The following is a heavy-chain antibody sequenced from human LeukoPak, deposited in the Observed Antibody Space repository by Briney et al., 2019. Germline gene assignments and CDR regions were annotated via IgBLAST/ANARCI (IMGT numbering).Heavy chain of an antibody. D-gene: IGHD1-26*01. J-gene: IGHJ4*02. V-gene: IGHV4-59*01. CDR1: GFSISSYY. CDR2: IDYSGST. CDR3: ARVGGSYSISFDY. Sequence: PSETLSLTCPGSGFSISSYYWGWIRPPQGKGREGIGYIDYSGSTNYNPSLKTRVTISVATSKTPFSLKLSSVTAADTAVYYCARVGGSYSISFDYWGQGTLVTVSS.